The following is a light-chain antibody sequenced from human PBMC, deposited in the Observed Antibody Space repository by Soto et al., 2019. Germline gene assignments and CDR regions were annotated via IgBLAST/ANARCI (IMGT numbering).Light chain of an antibody. CDR1: SSDVGTYDY. CDR2: EVN. J-gene: IGLJ2*01. CDR3: SSFAGGNTVL. Sequence: YALTQPPSASGSPGQSVTISCTGTSSDVGTYDYVSWYQQLPGKAPKLMIYEVNKRPSGVPDRFSGSKSGNTASLTVSGLQTADEADYYCSSFAGGNTVLFGGGTKLTVL. V-gene: IGLV2-8*01.